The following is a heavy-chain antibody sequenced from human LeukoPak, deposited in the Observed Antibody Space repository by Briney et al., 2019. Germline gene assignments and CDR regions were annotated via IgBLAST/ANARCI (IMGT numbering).Heavy chain of an antibody. V-gene: IGHV4-59*08. CDR1: DDSISDYY. D-gene: IGHD3-22*01. CDR3: ARRLYYDSSGYFGGDYFDY. J-gene: IGHJ4*02. CDR2: IHNSGTS. Sequence: TSETLSLTCTVSDDSISDYYRGWIRQPPGKGLEWIGYIHNSGTSTYNLSLKSRVTISADTSKNQFSLKLNSVTAADTAVYYCARRLYYDSSGYFGGDYFDYWGQGTLVTVSS.